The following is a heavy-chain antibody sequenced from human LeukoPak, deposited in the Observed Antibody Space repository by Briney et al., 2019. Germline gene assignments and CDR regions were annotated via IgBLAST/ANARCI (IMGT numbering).Heavy chain of an antibody. J-gene: IGHJ4*02. CDR1: GYTFNTYG. D-gene: IGHD3-10*01. CDR2: ISADNGNT. V-gene: IGHV1-18*01. CDR3: ARDQRFGELTYFDY. Sequence: ASVKVPCKASGYTFNTYGISWVRQAPGQGLEWMGWISADNGNTNYAQKLQGRVTMTSDTSTSTVYMELRSLRPDDTAVYYCARDQRFGELTYFDYWGQGTLVTVSS.